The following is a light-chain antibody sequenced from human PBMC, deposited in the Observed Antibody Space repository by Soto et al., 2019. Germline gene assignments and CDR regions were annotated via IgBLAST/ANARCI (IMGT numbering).Light chain of an antibody. V-gene: IGKV4-1*01. Sequence: DIVMTQSPDSLAVFLGERATINCKSSQSVLYSSNNKNYLAWYQQKPGQPPKLLIYWASTRESGVPDRFSGSGSGTDFTLTISSLQAEDVAVYYCQQYYSTRRTCGQVTKVEIK. CDR3: QQYYSTRRT. J-gene: IGKJ1*01. CDR1: QSVLYSSNNKNY. CDR2: WAS.